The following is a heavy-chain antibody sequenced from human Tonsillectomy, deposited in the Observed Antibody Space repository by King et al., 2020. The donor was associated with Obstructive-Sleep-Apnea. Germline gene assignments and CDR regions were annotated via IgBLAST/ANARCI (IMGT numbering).Heavy chain of an antibody. V-gene: IGHV3-30*04. CDR3: ARALTDYYDSSGSDY. D-gene: IGHD3-22*01. CDR1: GFTFSTYP. Sequence: HVQLVESGGGVVQPGRSLRLSCAASGFTFSTYPMNWVRQAPGKGLEWVAVISYDGSNKYYADSVKGRFTISRDNSKNTLYLQMNSLRAEDTAVYYCARALTDYYDSSGSDYWGQGTLVTVSS. CDR2: ISYDGSNK. J-gene: IGHJ4*02.